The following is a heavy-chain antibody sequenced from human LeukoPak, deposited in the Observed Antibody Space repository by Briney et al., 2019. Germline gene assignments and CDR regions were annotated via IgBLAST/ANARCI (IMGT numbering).Heavy chain of an antibody. CDR2: INHSGST. J-gene: IGHJ4*02. CDR1: GGSFSGYY. D-gene: IGHD5-24*01. CDR3: ARVPVEMATIADY. V-gene: IGHV4-34*01. Sequence: PSETLSLTCAVYGGSFSGYYWSWIRQPPGKGLEWIGEINHSGSTNYNPSLKSRVTISVDTSKNQFSLKLSSVTAADTAVYYCARVPVEMATIADYWGQGTLVTVSS.